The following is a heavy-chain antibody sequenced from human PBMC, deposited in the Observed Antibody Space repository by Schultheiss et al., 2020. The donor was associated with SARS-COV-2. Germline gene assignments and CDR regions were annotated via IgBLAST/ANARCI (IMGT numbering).Heavy chain of an antibody. CDR2: ISYDGRNK. D-gene: IGHD3-22*01. J-gene: IGHJ3*02. CDR1: GFSFSDYA. Sequence: GGSLRLSCAASGFSFSDYAIHWVRQAPGKGLEWVAVISYDGRNKYYADSVKGRFTISRDNSKNTLYLQMNSLRAEDTAVYYCARDGITMITDAFDIWGQGTMVTVSS. V-gene: IGHV3-30*01. CDR3: ARDGITMITDAFDI.